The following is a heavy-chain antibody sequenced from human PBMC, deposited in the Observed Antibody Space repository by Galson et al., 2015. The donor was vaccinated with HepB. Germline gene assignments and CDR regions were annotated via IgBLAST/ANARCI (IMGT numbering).Heavy chain of an antibody. CDR1: GGTFSNSA. D-gene: IGHD6-13*01. J-gene: IGHJ4*02. CDR3: ARVATLHGGSNWSFDF. CDR2: IIPILGLA. Sequence: SVKVSCKASGGTFSNSAISWVRQAPGQGLEWVGRIIPILGLANYARKFQGRVTITADKSTSTAYMELSSLRSEDTAVYYCARVATLHGGSNWSFDFWGQGTLVTVSS. V-gene: IGHV1-69*04.